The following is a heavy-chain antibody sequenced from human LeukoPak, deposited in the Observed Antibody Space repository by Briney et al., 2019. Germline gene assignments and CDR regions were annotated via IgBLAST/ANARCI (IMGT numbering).Heavy chain of an antibody. D-gene: IGHD2-15*01. V-gene: IGHV3-21*01. CDR2: ISGSTTDI. Sequence: GGSLRLSCAASGFTFTAYTINRVRQAPGKGLEWVSYISGSTTDIYYADSVKGRFTISRDKSKNTLYLQLNSLRVEDTAVYYCATSVGQWWPPLFDFWGQGTLVTVSS. CDR1: GFTFTAYT. J-gene: IGHJ4*02. CDR3: ATSVGQWWPPLFDF.